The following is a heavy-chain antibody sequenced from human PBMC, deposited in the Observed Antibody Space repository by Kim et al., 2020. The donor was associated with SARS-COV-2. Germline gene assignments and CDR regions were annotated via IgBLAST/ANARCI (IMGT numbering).Heavy chain of an antibody. Sequence: GGSLRLSCAASGFTFSSYGMHWVRQAPGKGLEWVAVISYDGSNKYYADSVKGRFTISRDNSKNTLYLQMNSLRAEDTAVYYCAKSCRIAAAGFFDYWGQGTLVTVSS. CDR1: GFTFSSYG. D-gene: IGHD6-13*01. CDR2: ISYDGSNK. V-gene: IGHV3-30*18. CDR3: AKSCRIAAAGFFDY. J-gene: IGHJ4*02.